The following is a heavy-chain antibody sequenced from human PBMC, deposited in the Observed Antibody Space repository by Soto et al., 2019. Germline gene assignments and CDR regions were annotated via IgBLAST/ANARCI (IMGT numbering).Heavy chain of an antibody. CDR3: ARNLAAAGLMDV. CDR1: GCTFSSYG. CDR2: IWYDGSNK. D-gene: IGHD6-13*01. J-gene: IGHJ6*04. V-gene: IGHV3-33*01. Sequence: PGGSLRLSCAASGCTFSSYGMHWVRQAPGKGLEWVAVIWYDGSNKYYADSVKGRFTISRDNSKNTLYLQMNSLRAEDTAVYYCARNLAAAGLMDVWGKGTTVTVSS.